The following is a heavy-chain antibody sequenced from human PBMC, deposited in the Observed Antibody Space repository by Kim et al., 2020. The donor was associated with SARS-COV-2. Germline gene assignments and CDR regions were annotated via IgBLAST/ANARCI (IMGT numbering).Heavy chain of an antibody. CDR2: INHSGST. J-gene: IGHJ6*04. CDR1: GGSLSGYY. V-gene: IGHV4-34*01. Sequence: SETLSLTCAVYGGSLSGYYWIWIRQPPGKGLEWIGEINHSGSTNFNPSLESRVTISVDTSKNQFSLKLSSVTAADTAVYYCARWRSTYSSSGYASSGGMDVWGKGPRVTVS. D-gene: IGHD6-13*01. CDR3: ARWRSTYSSSGYASSGGMDV.